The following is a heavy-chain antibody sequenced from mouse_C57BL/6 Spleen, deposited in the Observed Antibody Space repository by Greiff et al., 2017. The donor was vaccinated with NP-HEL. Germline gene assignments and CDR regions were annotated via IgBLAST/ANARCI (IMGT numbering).Heavy chain of an antibody. CDR1: GYTFTSYW. CDR3: ARGYGNHGGDAMDY. V-gene: IGHV1-64*01. Sequence: VQLQQPGAELVKPGASVKLSCKASGYTFTSYWMHWVKQRPGQGLEWIGMIHPNSGSTNYNEKFKSKATLTVDKSSSTAYMQLSSLTSEDSAVYYCARGYGNHGGDAMDYWGQGTSVTVSS. CDR2: IHPNSGST. J-gene: IGHJ4*01. D-gene: IGHD2-1*01.